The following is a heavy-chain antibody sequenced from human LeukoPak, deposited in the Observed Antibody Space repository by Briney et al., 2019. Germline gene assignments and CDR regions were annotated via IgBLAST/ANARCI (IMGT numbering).Heavy chain of an antibody. V-gene: IGHV1-24*01. D-gene: IGHD3-22*01. J-gene: IGHJ4*02. CDR1: GYTLTELS. CDR3: ATSPSPYYYDSSGYYYD. Sequence: ASVKVSCKVSGYTLTELSMHWVRQAPGKGLEWMGGFDPEDGETIYAQKFQGRVTMTEGTSTDTAYMELSSLRSEDTAVYYCATSPSPYYYDSSGYYYDWGQGTLVTVSS. CDR2: FDPEDGET.